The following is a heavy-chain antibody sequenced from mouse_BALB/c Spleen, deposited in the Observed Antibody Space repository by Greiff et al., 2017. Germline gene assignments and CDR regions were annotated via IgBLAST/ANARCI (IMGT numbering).Heavy chain of an antibody. D-gene: IGHD1-2*01. CDR3: ARGGITTATWFAY. CDR1: GYTFTSYV. CDR2: INPYNDGT. J-gene: IGHJ3*01. V-gene: IGHV1-14*01. Sequence: QLQQSGPELVKPGASVKMSCKASGYTFTSYVMNWVKQKPGQGLEWIGYINPYNDGTKYNEKFKGKATLNSDKSSSTAYMELSSLTSEDSAVYYCARGGITTATWFAYWGQGTLVTVSA.